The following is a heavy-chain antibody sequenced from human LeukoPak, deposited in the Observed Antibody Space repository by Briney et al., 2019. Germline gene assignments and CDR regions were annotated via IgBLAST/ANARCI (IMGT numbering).Heavy chain of an antibody. Sequence: SETLSLTCTVSGGSISSSTYYWGWIRRPPGKGLEWIGSIYYSGSTYYNPSLKSRVTVSVDTSKNQFSLNLSSVTAADTAVYYCVRGSTLRHYQYWGQGALVTVSS. CDR2: IYYSGST. V-gene: IGHV4-39*01. CDR1: GGSISSSTYY. CDR3: VRGSTLRHYQY. D-gene: IGHD3-16*01. J-gene: IGHJ4*02.